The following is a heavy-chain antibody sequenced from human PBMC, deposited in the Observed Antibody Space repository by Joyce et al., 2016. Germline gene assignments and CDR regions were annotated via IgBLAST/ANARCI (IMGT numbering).Heavy chain of an antibody. CDR2: ITSDGSRE. D-gene: IGHD2-8*01. V-gene: IGHV3-30*18. CDR3: AKRGFCTDVRCYSFHFHL. J-gene: IGHJ4*02. Sequence: QVQLVESGGGVVRPGGSLRLSCVASGFPFSGSGMHGVRQAPGRGLELVALITSDGSRELYTDSLKRRFPISRDNSRNMLYLQMDRLRPEDTAVYYCAKRGFCTDVRCYSFHFHLWGQGTLVTVST. CDR1: GFPFSGSG.